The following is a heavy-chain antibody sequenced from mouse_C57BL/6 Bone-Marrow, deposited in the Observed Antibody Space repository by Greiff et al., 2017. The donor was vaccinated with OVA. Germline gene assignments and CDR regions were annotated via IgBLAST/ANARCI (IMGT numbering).Heavy chain of an antibody. J-gene: IGHJ4*01. Sequence: VQVVESGAELVRPGASVTLSCKASGYTFTDYEMHWVKQTPVHGLEWIGAIEPETGGTAYNQKFKGKAILTADKSSSTAYMELRSLTSEDSAVYYCTRRRLLQAMDYWGQGTSVTVSS. CDR2: IEPETGGT. V-gene: IGHV1-15*01. D-gene: IGHD1-1*01. CDR3: TRRRLLQAMDY. CDR1: GYTFTDYE.